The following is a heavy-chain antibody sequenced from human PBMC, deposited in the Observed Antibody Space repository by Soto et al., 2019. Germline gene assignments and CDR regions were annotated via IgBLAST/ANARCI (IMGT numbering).Heavy chain of an antibody. V-gene: IGHV3-53*05. CDR2: IYSGGSI. CDR1: GFAVSSNY. CDR3: AKDIAAAGPSDAFDI. J-gene: IGHJ3*02. Sequence: GGSLRLSCAASGFAVSSNYMSWVRQAPGKGLEWVSVIYSGGSIYYADSVKGRFTIPRDNSKNSLYLQMNSLRAEDTSLYYCAKDIAAAGPSDAFDIWGQGTMVTVSS. D-gene: IGHD6-13*01.